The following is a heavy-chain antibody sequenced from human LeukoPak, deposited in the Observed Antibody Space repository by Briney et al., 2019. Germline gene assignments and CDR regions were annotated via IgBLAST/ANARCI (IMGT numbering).Heavy chain of an antibody. D-gene: IGHD2-15*01. Sequence: GASVKVSCKASGYTFTGFYMHWVRRAPGQGLEWMGWINPYSGDTNYAQKFQGRVTMTRDTSISTAYMELSRLRFDDTAVYYCAREGLLTTCLDYWGQGTLVTVSS. CDR3: AREGLLTTCLDY. J-gene: IGHJ4*02. CDR1: GYTFTGFY. CDR2: INPYSGDT. V-gene: IGHV1-2*02.